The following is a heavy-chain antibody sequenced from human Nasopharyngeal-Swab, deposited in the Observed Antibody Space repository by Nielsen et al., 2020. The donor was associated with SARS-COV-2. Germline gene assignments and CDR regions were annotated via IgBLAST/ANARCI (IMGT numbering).Heavy chain of an antibody. J-gene: IGHJ4*01. CDR3: ARHSSGWSFDY. V-gene: IGHV4-39*01. CDR1: GASISSSNYY. CDR2: IYYSGNT. D-gene: IGHD6-19*01. Sequence: SETLSLTCTVSGASISSSNYYWGWIRQPPGKGLEWIGTIYYSGNTYFNPSLKSRVTMSVDTSKHQFSLNLSSVTAADTDLYYCARHSSGWSFDYWDHGTLVTVSS.